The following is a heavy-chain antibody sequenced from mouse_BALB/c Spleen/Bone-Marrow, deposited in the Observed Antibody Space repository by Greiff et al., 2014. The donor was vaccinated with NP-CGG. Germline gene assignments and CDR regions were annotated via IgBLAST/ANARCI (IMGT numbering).Heavy chain of an antibody. CDR1: GYTFTSYY. CDR3: TRSDGYYVPHWYFDV. Sequence: QVQLKHSGAELVKPGASVKLSCKAPGYTFTSYYMYWVKQRPGQGLEWIGEINPSNGGTNFNEKFKSKATLTVDKSSSTAYMQLSSLTSEDSAVYYCTRSDGYYVPHWYFDVWGAGTTVTVSS. D-gene: IGHD2-3*01. V-gene: IGHV1S81*02. CDR2: INPSNGGT. J-gene: IGHJ1*01.